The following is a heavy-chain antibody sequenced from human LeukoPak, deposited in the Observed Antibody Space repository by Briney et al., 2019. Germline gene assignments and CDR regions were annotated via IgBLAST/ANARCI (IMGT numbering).Heavy chain of an antibody. CDR2: IKSKTDGGTT. J-gene: IGHJ1*01. CDR1: GFTFSNAW. V-gene: IGHV3-15*01. D-gene: IGHD3-22*01. Sequence: GGSLRLSCAASGFTFSNAWMSWVRQAPGKGLEWVGRIKSKTDGGTTDYAAPVKGRFTISRDDSKNTLYLQMNSLKTEDTAVYYRTTEYYYDSSGYRYFQHWGQGTLVTVSS. CDR3: TTEYYYDSSGYRYFQH.